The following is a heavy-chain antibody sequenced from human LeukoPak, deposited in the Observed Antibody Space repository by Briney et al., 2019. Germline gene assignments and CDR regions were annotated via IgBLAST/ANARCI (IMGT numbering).Heavy chain of an antibody. CDR1: GVSIRSGSYY. CDR3: ARGRYSYPFGGDV. D-gene: IGHD5-18*01. V-gene: IGHV4-61*02. CDR2: IYTSGST. J-gene: IGHJ6*04. Sequence: SETLSLTCTVSGVSIRSGSYYWAWIRQPAGKGLEWIGRIYTSGSTNYNPSLKSRVTISVDKAKNQFSLKLSSVTAADTAVDYCARGRYSYPFGGDVWGKGTTVTVSS.